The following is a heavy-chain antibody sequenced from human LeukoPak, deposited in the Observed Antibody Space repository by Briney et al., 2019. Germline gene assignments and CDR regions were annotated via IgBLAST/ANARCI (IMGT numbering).Heavy chain of an antibody. J-gene: IGHJ4*02. CDR2: INPNTGGT. Sequence: ASVKVSCKASGYTFTSHYLHWVRQAPGQGLEWMGYINPNTGGTSYAQKFQGRVTMTEDTSTDTAYMELSSLRSEDTAVYYCATGQLWQGYFDYWGQGTLVTVSS. CDR3: ATGQLWQGYFDY. CDR1: GYTFTSHY. V-gene: IGHV1-2*02. D-gene: IGHD5-18*01.